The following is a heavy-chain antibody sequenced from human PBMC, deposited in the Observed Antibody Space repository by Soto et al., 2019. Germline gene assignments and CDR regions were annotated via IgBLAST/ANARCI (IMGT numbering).Heavy chain of an antibody. Sequence: GGSLRLSCAASGFTFSSYAMSWVRQAPVKGLEWVSAFRGDGTGAHYADSVKGRFTISRHNSKNTLYLHMNSLRAEDTAVYYCAKLPQYDILTGYLTYFDHWGQGTLVTVSS. CDR2: FRGDGTGA. J-gene: IGHJ4*02. V-gene: IGHV3-23*01. CDR1: GFTFSSYA. D-gene: IGHD3-9*01. CDR3: AKLPQYDILTGYLTYFDH.